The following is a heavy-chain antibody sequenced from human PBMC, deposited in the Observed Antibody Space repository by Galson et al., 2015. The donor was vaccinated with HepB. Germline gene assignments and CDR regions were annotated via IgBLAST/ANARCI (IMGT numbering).Heavy chain of an antibody. CDR3: ARGGIVGATAVDY. V-gene: IGHV1-2*04. J-gene: IGHJ4*02. Sequence: SVKVSCKASGYTFTGYYMHWVRQAPGQGLEWMGWINPNSGGTNYAQKFQGWVTMTRDTSISTAYMELSRLRSDDTAVYYCARGGIVGATAVDYWGQGTLVTVSS. CDR2: INPNSGGT. D-gene: IGHD1-26*01. CDR1: GYTFTGYY.